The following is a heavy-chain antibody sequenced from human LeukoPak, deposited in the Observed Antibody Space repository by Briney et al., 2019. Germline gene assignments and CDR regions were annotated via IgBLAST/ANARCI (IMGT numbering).Heavy chain of an antibody. CDR1: GGSISSGGYY. V-gene: IGHV4-31*03. CDR3: ARRGGCSGGSCYLDY. CDR2: IYYSGST. D-gene: IGHD2-15*01. J-gene: IGHJ4*02. Sequence: ASETLSLTCTVSGGSISSGGYYWSWIRQHPGKGLEWIGYIYYSGSTYYNPSLKSRVTISVDTSKNQFSLKLSSVTAADTAVYYCARRGGCSGGSCYLDYWGQGTLVTVSS.